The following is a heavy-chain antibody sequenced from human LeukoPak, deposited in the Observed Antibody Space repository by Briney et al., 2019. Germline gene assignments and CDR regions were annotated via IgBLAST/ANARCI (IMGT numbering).Heavy chain of an antibody. CDR1: GSTFSSYG. CDR3: ARDRGTFTSLDY. CDR2: IWYDGSNK. J-gene: IGHJ4*02. D-gene: IGHD3-10*01. V-gene: IGHV3-33*01. Sequence: GGSLRLSCAASGSTFSSYGMHWVRQAPGKGLEWVAVIWYDGSNKYYADSVKGRFTISRDNSKNTLYLQMNSLRAEDTAVYYCARDRGTFTSLDYWGQGTLVTVSS.